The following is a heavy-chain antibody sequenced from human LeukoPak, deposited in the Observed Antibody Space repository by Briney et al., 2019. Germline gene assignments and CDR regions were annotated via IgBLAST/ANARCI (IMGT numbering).Heavy chain of an antibody. CDR2: INHSGST. CDR1: GGSFSAYY. Sequence: PSETLSLTCAVYGGSFSAYYWSWIRQPPGKGLEWMGEINHSGSTNYNPSLKSRATISVDTSKKQFSLKLSSLTDADTAVYYCARGSCSGGSCYLYNYYHYMDVWGRGNTVTVSS. V-gene: IGHV4-34*01. CDR3: ARGSCSGGSCYLYNYYHYMDV. J-gene: IGHJ6*03. D-gene: IGHD2-15*01.